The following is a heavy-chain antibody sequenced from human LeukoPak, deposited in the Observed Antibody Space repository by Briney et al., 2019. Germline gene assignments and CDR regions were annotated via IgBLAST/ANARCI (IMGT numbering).Heavy chain of an antibody. Sequence: GASVKVSCKASGGTFSSYAISWVRQAPGQGLEWMGRIIPIFGTANYAQKFQGRVTITADKSTSTAYMELSSLRFEDTAVYYCAREVVTTNRNWFDPWGQGTLVTVSS. V-gene: IGHV1-69*06. CDR3: AREVVTTNRNWFDP. D-gene: IGHD4-11*01. CDR2: IIPIFGTA. J-gene: IGHJ5*02. CDR1: GGTFSSYA.